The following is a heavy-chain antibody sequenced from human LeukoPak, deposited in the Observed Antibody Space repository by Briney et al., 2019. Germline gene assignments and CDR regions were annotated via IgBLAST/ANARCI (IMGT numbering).Heavy chain of an antibody. CDR1: SGSVSSYF. CDR2: ISTSGST. CDR3: ARGYSSNWYWFDP. J-gene: IGHJ5*02. Sequence: SETLSLTCTVSSGSVSSYFWSWIRQPAGKGLEWIGRISTSGSTNYNPSLKSRVTMSLDTSKSRFSLKLSSVTAADTAVYYCARGYSSNWYWFDPWGQGTLVTVSS. V-gene: IGHV4-4*07. D-gene: IGHD6-13*01.